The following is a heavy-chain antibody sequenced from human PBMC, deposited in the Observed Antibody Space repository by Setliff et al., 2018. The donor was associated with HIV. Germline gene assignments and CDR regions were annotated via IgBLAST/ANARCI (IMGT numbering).Heavy chain of an antibody. D-gene: IGHD3-10*01. V-gene: IGHV4-59*08. Sequence: SETLSLTCTVSGGSISSYYWSWIRQPPGKGLEWIGYIYYSGSTNYNPSLKSRVTISVDTSKNQFSLTLSSVTAADTAVYYCASLNSYYYGSGRGWFDPWGQGTLVTVSS. CDR1: GGSISSYY. J-gene: IGHJ5*02. CDR3: ASLNSYYYGSGRGWFDP. CDR2: IYYSGST.